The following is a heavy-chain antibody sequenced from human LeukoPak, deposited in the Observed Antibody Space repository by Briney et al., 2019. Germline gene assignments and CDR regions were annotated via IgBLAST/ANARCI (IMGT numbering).Heavy chain of an antibody. J-gene: IGHJ4*02. CDR1: GFTFSNYW. CDR2: IWFDGSNK. Sequence: GGSLRLSCAASGFTFSNYWMSWVRQAPGKGLEWVAVIWFDGSNKYYRDSVKGRFTISRDNSKNTLYLQMNSLRAEDTAVYYCASDILTGYTETDYWGQGTLVTVSS. CDR3: ASDILTGYTETDY. D-gene: IGHD3-9*01. V-gene: IGHV3-33*08.